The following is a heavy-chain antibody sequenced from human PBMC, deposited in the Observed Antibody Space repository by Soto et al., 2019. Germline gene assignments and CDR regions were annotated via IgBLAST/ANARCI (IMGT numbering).Heavy chain of an antibody. D-gene: IGHD6-6*01. J-gene: IGHJ6*02. CDR3: AGESSSSVAYYYYGMDL. V-gene: IGHV3-23*01. Sequence: EVQLLESGGGLVQPGGSLRLSCAASGFTFSSYALSWVRQAPGKGLEWVSAISGSGGNTYYADSVKGRFTISRDTSKNTVYLQVNSLRAEDTAVYYCAGESSSSVAYYYYGMDLWGQGTTVPVS. CDR2: ISGSGGNT. CDR1: GFTFSSYA.